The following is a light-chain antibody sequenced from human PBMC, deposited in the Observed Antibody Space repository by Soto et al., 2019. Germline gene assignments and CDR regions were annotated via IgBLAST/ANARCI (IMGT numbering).Light chain of an antibody. CDR1: ESISRH. CDR3: QQSYSTLSIT. Sequence: DIQMTQSPSSLSASVGDRVTITCRASESISRHLNWYQQKPGKAPKLLIYASSSLQSGVPSKFSGSVSGTDFTLTINNLQPEDFATYYCQQSYSTLSITFGQETRLEIK. V-gene: IGKV1-39*01. J-gene: IGKJ5*01. CDR2: ASS.